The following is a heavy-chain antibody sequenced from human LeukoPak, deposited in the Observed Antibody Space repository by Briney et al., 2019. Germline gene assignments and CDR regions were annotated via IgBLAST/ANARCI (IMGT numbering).Heavy chain of an antibody. D-gene: IGHD5-18*01. V-gene: IGHV4-59*01. J-gene: IGHJ4*02. CDR2: VYYSGST. Sequence: SETLTLTCSVSGDSISTYYWSWIRQLPGKALEWIGYVYYSGSTDYNPSLKSRVTISVDTSKKQFSLNLNSVTAADTAVYYCSASKQLWLRGLFDYWGQGTLVTVSP. CDR3: SASKQLWLRGLFDY. CDR1: GDSISTYY.